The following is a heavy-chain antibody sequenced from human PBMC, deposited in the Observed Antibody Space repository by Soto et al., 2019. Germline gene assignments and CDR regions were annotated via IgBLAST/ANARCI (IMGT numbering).Heavy chain of an antibody. V-gene: IGHV3-30-3*01. J-gene: IGHJ3*02. CDR3: ARAGRDFWSGNSNAFDI. CDR1: GFTFSSYA. D-gene: IGHD3-3*01. Sequence: QVQLVESGGGVVQPGRSLRLSCAASGFTFSSYAMHWVRQAPGKGLEWVALISYDGGNKYYADSVKGRFTISRDNSKNTLYLQMISLRAEDTAVYYCARAGRDFWSGNSNAFDIWGQGTMVTVSS. CDR2: ISYDGGNK.